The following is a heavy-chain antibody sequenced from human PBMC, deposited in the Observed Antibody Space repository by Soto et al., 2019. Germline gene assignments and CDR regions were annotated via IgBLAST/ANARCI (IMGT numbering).Heavy chain of an antibody. CDR3: ARVSSAFDY. CDR1: GYTFTSYG. J-gene: IGHJ4*02. D-gene: IGHD6-19*01. CDR2: ISAYNGNT. V-gene: IGHV1-18*01. Sequence: ASVKVSCKASGYTFTSYGISWVRQAPGQGLEWMGWISAYNGNTDYAQKFQGRVSMTTDTSTTAAYMELKSLRSDDTAVYYCARVSSAFDYWGRGTLVTVSS.